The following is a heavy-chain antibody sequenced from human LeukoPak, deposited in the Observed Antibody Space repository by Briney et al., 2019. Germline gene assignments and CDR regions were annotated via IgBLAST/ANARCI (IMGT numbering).Heavy chain of an antibody. V-gene: IGHV3-30*03. Sequence: PGGSLRLSCAASGFTFSSYGMHWVRQAPGKGLEWVAVISYDGSNKYYADSVKGRFTISRDNSKNTLYLQMNSLRAEDTAVYYCARDPTGTTERADAFDIWGQGTMVTVSS. D-gene: IGHD1-7*01. CDR2: ISYDGSNK. CDR3: ARDPTGTTERADAFDI. CDR1: GFTFSSYG. J-gene: IGHJ3*02.